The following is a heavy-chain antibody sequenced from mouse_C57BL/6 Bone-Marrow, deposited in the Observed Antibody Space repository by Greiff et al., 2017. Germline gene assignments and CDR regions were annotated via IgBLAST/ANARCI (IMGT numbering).Heavy chain of an antibody. CDR3: ARQGLPGYYAMDY. D-gene: IGHD3-3*01. CDR1: GYTFTDHT. J-gene: IGHJ4*01. Sequence: VQLQQSDAELVKPGASVKISCKVSGYTFTDHTIHWMKQRPEQGLEWIGYIYPRDGSTKYNEKFKGQATLTADKSSSTAYMQLNSLTSEDSAVYFCARQGLPGYYAMDYWGQGTSVTVSS. V-gene: IGHV1-78*01. CDR2: IYPRDGST.